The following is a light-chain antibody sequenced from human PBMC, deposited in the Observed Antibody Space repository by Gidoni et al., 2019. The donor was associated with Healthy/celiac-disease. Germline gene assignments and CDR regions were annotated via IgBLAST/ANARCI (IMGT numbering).Light chain of an antibody. Sequence: DIQMTQSPFSLSASVGDRATITCQASQDISNYLNWYQQKPGKAPMLLIYDASNLETGVPSRFGGSGSGTDFTFTISSLQPEDIATYYCQQYDNLPLTFGGGTKVEIK. CDR1: QDISNY. CDR3: QQYDNLPLT. CDR2: DAS. V-gene: IGKV1-33*01. J-gene: IGKJ4*01.